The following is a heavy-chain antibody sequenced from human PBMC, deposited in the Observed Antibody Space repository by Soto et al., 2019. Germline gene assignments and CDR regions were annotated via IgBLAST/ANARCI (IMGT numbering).Heavy chain of an antibody. J-gene: IGHJ6*02. V-gene: IGHV1-2*04. Sequence: QVQLVQSGAEVKKPGASVKVSCKASGYTFTGYYMHWVRQAPGQGLEWMGWINPNSGGTNYAQKFQGWVTMTRDTSISTAHMELSRLGSDDPAVYYCGRADQLGYGMDVWGQGTTVTVSS. CDR2: INPNSGGT. CDR3: GRADQLGYGMDV. D-gene: IGHD3-16*01. CDR1: GYTFTGYY.